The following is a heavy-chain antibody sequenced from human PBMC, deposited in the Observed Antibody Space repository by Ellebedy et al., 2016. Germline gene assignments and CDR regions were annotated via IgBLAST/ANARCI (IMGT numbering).Heavy chain of an antibody. CDR1: RFTFSFDDYS. J-gene: IGHJ6*02. D-gene: IGHD6-19*01. Sequence: GGSLRLSXAASRFTFSFDDYSMHWVRQAPGKGLEWVSGITWNSGIIDYADSVRGQFTISRDNAKKSLFLQMNDLSAEDTALYYCAKVTHHTSGWHHYGMDVWGQGTTVNVSS. CDR3: AKVTHHTSGWHHYGMDV. CDR2: ITWNSGII. V-gene: IGHV3-9*01.